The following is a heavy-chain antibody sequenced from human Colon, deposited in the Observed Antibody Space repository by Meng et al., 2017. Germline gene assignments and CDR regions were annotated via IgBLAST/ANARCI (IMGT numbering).Heavy chain of an antibody. CDR1: GYLFSYYA. Sequence: QVQPVQSGSELKKPGASVKVTCKTSGYLFSYYAMNWVRQAPGRGLEWMGWSNTKTGNPTYAQAFTGRFVFSWDTSVSTAYLQINDLKADDTAVYYCAREGSDSWIDYWGQGTLVTVSS. CDR2: SNTKTGNP. CDR3: AREGSDSWIDY. V-gene: IGHV7-4-1*02. D-gene: IGHD6-13*01. J-gene: IGHJ4*02.